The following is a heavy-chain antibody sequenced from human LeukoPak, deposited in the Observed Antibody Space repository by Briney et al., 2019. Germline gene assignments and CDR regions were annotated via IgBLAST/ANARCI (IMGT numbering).Heavy chain of an antibody. CDR2: IHYTGST. V-gene: IGHV4-39*01. Sequence: SETLSLTCSVSGGSIRSSSYYWGWIRQPPGKRLEWIGTIHYTGSTYYTPSLKSRVTVSVDTSNNQFSLKVSSVTAADTAVYYCARHPSGSSFDYWGQGTLVAVSS. D-gene: IGHD1-26*01. J-gene: IGHJ4*02. CDR3: ARHPSGSSFDY. CDR1: GGSIRSSSYY.